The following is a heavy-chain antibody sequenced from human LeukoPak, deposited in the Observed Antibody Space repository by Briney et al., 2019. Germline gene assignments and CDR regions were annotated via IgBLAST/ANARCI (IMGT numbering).Heavy chain of an antibody. Sequence: GGSLRLSCAASGFTFSSYGMHWVRQAPGKGLEWVAVISYDGSNKYYADSVKGRFTISRENSKNRLYMQMNSLRAEDTAVYYCARAEGYGGELDSWGQGTLVTVSS. CDR1: GFTFSSYG. J-gene: IGHJ4*02. CDR3: ARAEGYGGELDS. CDR2: ISYDGSNK. D-gene: IGHD4-23*01. V-gene: IGHV3-30*03.